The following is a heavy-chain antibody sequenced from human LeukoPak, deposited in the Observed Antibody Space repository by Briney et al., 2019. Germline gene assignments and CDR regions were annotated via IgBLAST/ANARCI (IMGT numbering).Heavy chain of an antibody. V-gene: IGHV4-4*02. CDR3: ARRPSGGGWIDY. CDR2: IFHTGST. D-gene: IGHD6-19*01. J-gene: IGHJ4*02. Sequence: PSETLSLTCAVSGGSISSTIWWSWVRQPPWKGLEWIGEIFHTGSTNYNPSLKSRVTISVDKSKNQFSLKLISVTAADTAVYYCARRPSGGGWIDYWGQGTLVTVSS. CDR1: GGSISSTIW.